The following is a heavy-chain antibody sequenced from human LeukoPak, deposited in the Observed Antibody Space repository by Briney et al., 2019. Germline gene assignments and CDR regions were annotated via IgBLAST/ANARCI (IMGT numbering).Heavy chain of an antibody. Sequence: SETLSLTCAVSGGSIISSNWWSWVRQPPGKGLEWIGTIYYTGSTYYNPSLKSRVTISVDTSKNQFSLKLSSVTAADTAVYYCARLLPGRFDYWGQGTLVTVSS. CDR2: IYYTGST. CDR1: GGSIISSNW. V-gene: IGHV4-39*01. CDR3: ARLLPGRFDY. D-gene: IGHD1-14*01. J-gene: IGHJ4*02.